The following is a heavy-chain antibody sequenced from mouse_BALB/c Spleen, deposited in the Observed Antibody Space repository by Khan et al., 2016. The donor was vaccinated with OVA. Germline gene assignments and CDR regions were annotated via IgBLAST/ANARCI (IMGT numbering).Heavy chain of an antibody. CDR2: ISYSGVT. Sequence: VQLQESGPGLVKPSQSLSLTCTVTGYSITSGYAWNWIRQFPGNQLEWMGYISYSGVTSYTPSLNSRITITRDTSKNQFFLQLNSVTAEDTATYYCARENYYGYYFDYWGQGTTLTVSS. D-gene: IGHD1-1*01. CDR1: GYSITSGYA. CDR3: ARENYYGYYFDY. J-gene: IGHJ2*01. V-gene: IGHV3-2*02.